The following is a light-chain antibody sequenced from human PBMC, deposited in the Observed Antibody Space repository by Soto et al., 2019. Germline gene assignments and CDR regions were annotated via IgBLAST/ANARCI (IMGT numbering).Light chain of an antibody. CDR3: PSYDSSRSGSGVV. CDR2: GTS. CDR1: SSNIVSGYD. Sequence: QSVLTQPPSVSGAPGQRVTISCTGSSSNIVSGYDVHWYQQRPGTAPKLLIYGTSNRPSGVPDRLSGSKSGTSASLAITVLEDEDEADYYCPSYDSSRSGSGVVFGGGTKLTVL. J-gene: IGLJ2*01. V-gene: IGLV1-40*01.